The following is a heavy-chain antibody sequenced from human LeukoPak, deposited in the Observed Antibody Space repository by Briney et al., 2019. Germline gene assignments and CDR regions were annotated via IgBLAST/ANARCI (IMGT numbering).Heavy chain of an antibody. CDR3: ARDGSVLLWFGELLEHIMPQPFDY. D-gene: IGHD3-10*01. V-gene: IGHV1-2*02. CDR1: GYTFTGYY. CDR2: INPNSGGT. Sequence: GASVKVSCKASGYTFTGYYMHWVRQAPGQGLEWMGWINPNSGGTNYAQKFQGRVTMTRDTSISTAYMELSRLRSDDTAVYYCARDGSVLLWFGELLEHIMPQPFDYWGQGTLVTVSS. J-gene: IGHJ4*02.